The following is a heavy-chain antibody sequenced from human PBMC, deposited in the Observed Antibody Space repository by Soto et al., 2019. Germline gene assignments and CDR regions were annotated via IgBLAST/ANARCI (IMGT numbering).Heavy chain of an antibody. CDR1: GFTFSRYW. CDR3: ARYPWGWGSGNDP. J-gene: IGHJ5*02. V-gene: IGHV3-7*04. CDR2: IKQDGSEK. Sequence: EVQLVESGGGLVQPGGSLRLSCAASGFTFSRYWMSWVRQAPGKGLEWVANIKQDGSEKYYVDSVKGRLTISRDNAKNSLYLQMNSLRAEDTAVYYCARYPWGWGSGNDPWGQGTLVTVSS. D-gene: IGHD3-10*01.